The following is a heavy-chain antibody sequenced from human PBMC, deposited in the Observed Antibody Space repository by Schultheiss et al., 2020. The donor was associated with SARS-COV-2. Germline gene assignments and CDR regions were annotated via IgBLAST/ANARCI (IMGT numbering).Heavy chain of an antibody. J-gene: IGHJ3*02. CDR3: AKVVAVRTDAFDI. CDR2: IYSGGST. Sequence: GGSLRLSCAASGFTFSSYAMSWVRQAPGKGLECVSVIYSGGSTYYADSVKGRFTISRDNSKSTLYLQMNTLRAEDTAVYYCAKVVAVRTDAFDIWGQGTMVTVSS. CDR1: GFTFSSYA. D-gene: IGHD2-2*01. V-gene: IGHV3-23*03.